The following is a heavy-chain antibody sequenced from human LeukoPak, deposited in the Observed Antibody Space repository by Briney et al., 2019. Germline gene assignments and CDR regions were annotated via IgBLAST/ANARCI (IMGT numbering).Heavy chain of an antibody. CDR1: GFVFSDHW. J-gene: IGHJ4*02. Sequence: GGPLRLSCAASGFVFSDHWMTWVRQTPGRGLDWVASINEDGSEKYYVDSVMGRFTISRDNANSLYLQMNSLRVEDTAVYYCTRGMNPERWGQGTLITVSS. CDR3: TRGMNPER. D-gene: IGHD1-14*01. CDR2: INEDGSEK. V-gene: IGHV3-7*01.